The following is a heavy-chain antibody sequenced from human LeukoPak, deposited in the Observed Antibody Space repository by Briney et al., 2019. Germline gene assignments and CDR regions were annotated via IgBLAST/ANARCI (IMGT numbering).Heavy chain of an antibody. D-gene: IGHD5-18*01. CDR3: ARETTKYSYGRLEFDL. CDR1: GGSISSYY. Sequence: SETLSLTCTVSGGSISSYYWSWIRQPPGKGLEWIGYIYYSGSTNYNPSLKSRVTISVDTSKNQFSLKLSSVTAADTAVYYCARETTKYSYGRLEFDLWGRGTLVTVSS. J-gene: IGHJ2*01. V-gene: IGHV4-59*01. CDR2: IYYSGST.